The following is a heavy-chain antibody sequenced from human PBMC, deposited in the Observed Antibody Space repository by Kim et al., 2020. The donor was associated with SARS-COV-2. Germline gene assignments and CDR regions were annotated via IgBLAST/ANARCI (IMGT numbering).Heavy chain of an antibody. V-gene: IGHV3-53*01. CDR2: T. CDR3: ARGLAGPLDY. Sequence: TNAADSVKGLVTISIDNSRYTLYLQMSGLRAEDTAVYYCARGLAGPLDYWGQGTLVTVSS. D-gene: IGHD6-13*01. J-gene: IGHJ4*02.